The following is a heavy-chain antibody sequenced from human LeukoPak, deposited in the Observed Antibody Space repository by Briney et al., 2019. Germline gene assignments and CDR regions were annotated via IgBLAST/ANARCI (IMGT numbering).Heavy chain of an antibody. CDR1: GGSFSGYY. CDR2: INHSGST. J-gene: IGHJ5*02. Sequence: PSETLSLTCAVYGGSFSGYYWSWIRQPPGKGLEWIGEINHSGSTNYNPSLKSRVTISVDTSKNQFSLKLSSVTAADTAVYYCARGRGRSWFDPWGQGTLATVSS. V-gene: IGHV4-34*01. D-gene: IGHD1-14*01. CDR3: ARGRGRSWFDP.